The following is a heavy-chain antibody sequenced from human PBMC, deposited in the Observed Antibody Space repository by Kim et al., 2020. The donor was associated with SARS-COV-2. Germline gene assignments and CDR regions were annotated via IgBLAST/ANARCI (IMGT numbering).Heavy chain of an antibody. V-gene: IGHV4-34*01. CDR2: INHSGST. D-gene: IGHD3-22*01. CDR3: ARGYSSGYYSPFDY. Sequence: SETLSLTCAVYGGSFSGYYWSWIRQPPGKGLEWIGEINHSGSTNYNPSLKSRVTISVDTSKNQFSLKLSSVTAADTAVYYCARGYSSGYYSPFDYWGQGTLVTVSS. CDR1: GGSFSGYY. J-gene: IGHJ4*02.